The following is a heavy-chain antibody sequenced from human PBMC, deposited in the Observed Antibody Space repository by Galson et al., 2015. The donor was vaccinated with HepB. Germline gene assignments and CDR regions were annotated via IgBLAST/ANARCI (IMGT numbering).Heavy chain of an antibody. CDR2: ISSSSSYI. CDR1: GFTFSSYS. Sequence: SLRLSCAASGFTFSSYSMNWVRQAPGKGLEWVSSISSSSSYIYYADSVKGRFTISRDNAKNSLYLQMNSLRAEDTAVYYCARAPRIGSYRSNWFDPWGQGTLVTVSS. CDR3: ARAPRIGSYRSNWFDP. V-gene: IGHV3-21*01. D-gene: IGHD1-26*01. J-gene: IGHJ5*02.